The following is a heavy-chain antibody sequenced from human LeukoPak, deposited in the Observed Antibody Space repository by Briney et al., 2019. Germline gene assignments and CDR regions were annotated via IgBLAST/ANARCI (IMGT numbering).Heavy chain of an antibody. Sequence: PSETLSLTCTVSGGSISSSGYYWGWIRQPPGKGLEWIGTIYYSGSTYKNPSLKSRVTISVDTSKNEFSLKLSSVTAADTAVYYCARHSYDNTGFFDYWGQGTLVTVSS. D-gene: IGHD3-22*01. CDR1: GGSISSSGYY. V-gene: IGHV4-39*01. CDR3: ARHSYDNTGFFDY. CDR2: IYYSGST. J-gene: IGHJ4*02.